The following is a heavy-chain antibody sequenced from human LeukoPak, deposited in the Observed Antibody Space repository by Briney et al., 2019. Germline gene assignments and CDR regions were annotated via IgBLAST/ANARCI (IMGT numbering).Heavy chain of an antibody. CDR1: GGSISSSSYY. D-gene: IGHD6-19*01. CDR2: IYYSGST. CDR3: ARDVRSGWYDETYYYGMDV. Sequence: ASETLSLICTVSGGSISSSSYYWGWIRQPPGKGLEWIGSIYYSGSTYYNPSLKSRVTISVDTSKNQFSLKLSSVTAADTAVYYCARDVRSGWYDETYYYGMDVWGQGTTVTVSS. V-gene: IGHV4-39*07. J-gene: IGHJ6*02.